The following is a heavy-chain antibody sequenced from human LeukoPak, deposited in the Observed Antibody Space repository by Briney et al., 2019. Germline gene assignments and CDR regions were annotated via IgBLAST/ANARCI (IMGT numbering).Heavy chain of an antibody. CDR1: GFTFSSYW. Sequence: QPGGSLRLSCAASGFTFSSYWMHWVRQAPGKGLVWVSRINSDGRITSYADSVKGRFTISRDNSRNTLYLQMSSLRAEDTAVYFCVRGYSFGPYGMDVWGQGTTVTVSS. J-gene: IGHJ6*02. V-gene: IGHV3-74*01. CDR3: VRGYSFGPYGMDV. CDR2: INSDGRIT. D-gene: IGHD2-15*01.